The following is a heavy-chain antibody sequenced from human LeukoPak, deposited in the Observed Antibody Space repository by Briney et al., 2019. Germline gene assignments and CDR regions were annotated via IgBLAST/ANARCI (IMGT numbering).Heavy chain of an antibody. V-gene: IGHV3-11*01. CDR1: GFIFSDYH. CDR2: ISPGGQTT. Sequence: GGSLRLSCAASGFIFSDYHMNWIRQVPGKGLEWISYISPGGQTTYFADSVKGRVTLSRDNAKKSLSLQMNSLTADDTAVYFCAVGRDMREAGPGGYFDYWGQGTLVAVSS. D-gene: IGHD2-15*01. J-gene: IGHJ4*02. CDR3: AVGRDMREAGPGGYFDY.